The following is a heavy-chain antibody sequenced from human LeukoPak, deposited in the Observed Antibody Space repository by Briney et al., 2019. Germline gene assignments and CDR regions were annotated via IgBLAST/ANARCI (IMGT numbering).Heavy chain of an antibody. CDR2: ISARGDST. CDR1: GFTFSDHT. V-gene: IGHV3-23*01. J-gene: IGHJ4*02. CDR3: ASSIAAALAY. Sequence: GGSLRLSCAASGFTFSDHTMIWVRQAPGKGLEWVSGISARGDSTYYADSAKGRFTISREWSRNTLYLQMNSLRVEDSAVYYCASSIAAALAYWGQGTLVTVSS. D-gene: IGHD6-13*01.